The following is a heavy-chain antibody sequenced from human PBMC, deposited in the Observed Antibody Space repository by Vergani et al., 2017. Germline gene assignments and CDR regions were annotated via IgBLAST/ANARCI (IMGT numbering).Heavy chain of an antibody. CDR3: ARSPRGYSYGFVDY. CDR1: GYSISSGYY. CDR2: IYHSGST. Sequence: QVQLQESGPGLVKPSETLSLTCAVSGYSISSGYYWGWIRQPPGKGLEWIGSIYHSGSTYYNPSLKSRVTISADKSISTAYLQWSSLKASDTAMYYCARSPRGYSYGFVDYWGQGTLVTVSS. D-gene: IGHD5-18*01. J-gene: IGHJ4*02. V-gene: IGHV4-38-2*01.